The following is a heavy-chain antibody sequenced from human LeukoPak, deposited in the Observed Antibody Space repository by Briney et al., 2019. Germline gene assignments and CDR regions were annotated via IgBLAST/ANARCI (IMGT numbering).Heavy chain of an antibody. V-gene: IGHV3-23*01. CDR3: AKGCSGGSCYKDY. CDR2: ISGSGGST. J-gene: IGHJ4*02. Sequence: GGSLRLSCAASGFTFSSYAMSWVRHAPGKGLEWVSAISGSGGSTYYADSVKGRFTISRDNSKNTLYLQMNSLRAEDTAVYYCAKGCSGGSCYKDYWGQGTLVTVSS. D-gene: IGHD2-15*01. CDR1: GFTFSSYA.